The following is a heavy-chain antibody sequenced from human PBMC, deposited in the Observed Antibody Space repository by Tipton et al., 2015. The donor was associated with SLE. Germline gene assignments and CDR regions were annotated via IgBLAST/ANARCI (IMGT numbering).Heavy chain of an antibody. D-gene: IGHD3-3*01. CDR1: GYSITSNYY. V-gene: IGHV4-38-2*01. Sequence: TLSLTCAVSGYSITSNYYWGWVRQSPGKGLEYIGTIHHSGSTHYNPSLSSRVTISRDTSKNQFSLRLTSVTAADTAVYYCARLEDPFGIFGVPKGWFDPWGQGTLVTVSS. J-gene: IGHJ5*02. CDR2: IHHSGST. CDR3: ARLEDPFGIFGVPKGWFDP.